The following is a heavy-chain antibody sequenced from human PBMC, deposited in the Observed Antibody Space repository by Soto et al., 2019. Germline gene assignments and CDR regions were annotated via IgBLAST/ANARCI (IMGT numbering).Heavy chain of an antibody. D-gene: IGHD1-26*01. CDR3: AHRPIVGAAI. CDR2: IFHSGST. Sequence: SEPLSLTCAVFGGSISNSNWWTWVRQPPGKGLDWIGEIFHSGSTNYNSSLMGRVTISVDKANNQFSLKVSSVTAADTAVYYCAHRPIVGAAIWGQGTLVTVSS. CDR1: GGSISNSNW. J-gene: IGHJ4*02. V-gene: IGHV4-4*02.